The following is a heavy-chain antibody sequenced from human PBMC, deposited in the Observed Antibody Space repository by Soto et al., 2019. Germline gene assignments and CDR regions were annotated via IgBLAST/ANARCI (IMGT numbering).Heavy chain of an antibody. CDR2: IYRTGNT. CDR1: GDSMTSGDYS. CDR3: ARGDYQYSIDY. Sequence: SETLSLTCTVSGDSMTSGDYSWSWIRQPPGKGLEWLGYIYRTGNTHYSPSLKSRVSISQDRSRNQFSLELTSVTAADTAVYYCARGDYQYSIDYWGQGTLVTVSS. J-gene: IGHJ4*02. D-gene: IGHD2-2*01. V-gene: IGHV4-30-2*01.